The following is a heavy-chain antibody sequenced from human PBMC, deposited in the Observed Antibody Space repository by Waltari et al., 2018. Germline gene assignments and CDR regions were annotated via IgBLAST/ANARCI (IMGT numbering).Heavy chain of an antibody. CDR3: ARLDGALDY. Sequence: EVQLVQSGAEVKKPGESLKISCKGSGYSFTTYWIGWVRQMPGKGLEWMGMIYPGDSDTRSSPSCQGPVTISADKSISTAYLHWNSLQASDTAMYYCARLDGALDYWGQGTLVTVSS. V-gene: IGHV5-51*01. CDR2: IYPGDSDT. J-gene: IGHJ4*02. CDR1: GYSFTTYW.